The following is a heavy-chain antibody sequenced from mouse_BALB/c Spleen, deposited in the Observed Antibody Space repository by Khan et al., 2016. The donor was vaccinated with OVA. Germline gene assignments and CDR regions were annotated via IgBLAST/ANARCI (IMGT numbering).Heavy chain of an antibody. CDR3: AMGRTY. Sequence: VQLKESEPGLVKPSQSLSLTCTVTGSSITSDYAWNWIRQFPGNKLEWMGYISYSGSTSYNPSLKSRISITRDTSKNQFFLQLNSVTTEDTATYYCAMGRTYWGQGTLVTVSA. CDR2: ISYSGST. V-gene: IGHV3-2*02. D-gene: IGHD4-1*01. CDR1: GSSITSDYA. J-gene: IGHJ3*01.